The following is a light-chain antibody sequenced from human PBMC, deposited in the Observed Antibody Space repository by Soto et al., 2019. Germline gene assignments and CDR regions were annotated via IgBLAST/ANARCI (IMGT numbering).Light chain of an antibody. CDR2: DVT. CDR3: SSYTTSSSYV. CDR1: SSDVGGYIY. J-gene: IGLJ1*01. V-gene: IGLV2-14*01. Sequence: QSALTQPASVSGSPGQSITISCTGTSSDVGGYIYVSWYQQHPGKAPKLMIYDVTSRPSGVSYLFSGSKSGNTASLTISGLTAEDEADYYCSSYTTSSSYVFGTGTKLTVL.